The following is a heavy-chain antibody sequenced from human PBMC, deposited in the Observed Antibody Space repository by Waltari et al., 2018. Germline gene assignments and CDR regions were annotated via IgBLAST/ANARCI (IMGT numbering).Heavy chain of an antibody. D-gene: IGHD3-9*01. CDR1: GGSINSTAFY. J-gene: IGHJ5*01. CDR3: ATQSVLTSVGSAHPTWFDS. Sequence: HLQLQESGPGLVKPSGTLSLTCSVSGGSINSTAFYWAWIRQPPGKGLEWLATANDRRTTTITPSLRGRGTISVDTSKRQFSLKLTSVTAADTAVYYCATQSVLTSVGSAHPTWFDSWGQGTPVTVSS. CDR2: ANDRRTT. V-gene: IGHV4-39*01.